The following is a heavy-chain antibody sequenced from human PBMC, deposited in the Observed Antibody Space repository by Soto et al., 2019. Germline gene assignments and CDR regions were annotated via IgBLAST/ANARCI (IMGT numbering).Heavy chain of an antibody. CDR3: AKAQLGYCSGGSCYSVNGLDY. V-gene: IGHV3-23*01. CDR1: GFTFSSYA. CDR2: ISGSGGST. Sequence: EVQLLESGGGLVQPGGSLRLSCAASGFTFSSYAMSWVRQAPGKGLEWVSAISGSGGSTYYADSVKGRFTISRDNSKDTLYLQMNSLRAEDTAVYYCAKAQLGYCSGGSCYSVNGLDYWGQGTLVTVSS. J-gene: IGHJ4*02. D-gene: IGHD2-15*01.